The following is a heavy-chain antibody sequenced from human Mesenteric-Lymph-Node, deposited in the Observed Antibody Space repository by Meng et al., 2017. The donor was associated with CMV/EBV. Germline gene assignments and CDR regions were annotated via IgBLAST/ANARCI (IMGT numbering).Heavy chain of an antibody. V-gene: IGHV1-2*06. CDR3: ARDRDTDWYSPFDY. D-gene: IGHD3-9*01. Sequence: QVQLVQSGAEVKKPGASVRVSCKASGYTFIDYYINWVRQALGQGLEWMGRINPKTGGRSYVQNFQGRVTMTRDTSINTAYMEVNRLNSDDTAMYYCARDRDTDWYSPFDYWGPGTLVTVSS. CDR1: GYTFIDYY. CDR2: INPKTGGR. J-gene: IGHJ4*02.